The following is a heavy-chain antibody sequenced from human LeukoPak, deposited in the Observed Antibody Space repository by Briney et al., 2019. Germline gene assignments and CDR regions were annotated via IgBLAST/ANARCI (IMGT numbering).Heavy chain of an antibody. D-gene: IGHD4-11*01. CDR2: ISAYNGNT. J-gene: IGHJ6*02. CDR1: GYTFTSYG. V-gene: IGHV1-18*01. Sequence: ASVKVSCKASGYTFTSYGISWVRQAPGQGLEWMGWISAYNGNTIYAQKFQGRVTMTEDTSTDTAYMELSSLRSEDTAVYYCATTTTVTTVYYYGMDVWGQGTTVTVSS. CDR3: ATTTTVTTVYYYGMDV.